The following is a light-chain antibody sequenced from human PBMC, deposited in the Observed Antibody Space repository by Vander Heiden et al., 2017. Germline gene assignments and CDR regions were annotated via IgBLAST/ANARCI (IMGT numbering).Light chain of an antibody. Sequence: VLTQSPATLSLSPGESATLSCRASQSVSSYLAWYQQKPGQSPRLLIYDASNRATGIPARFSGSGSGTDFTLTISSLEPEDFAVYYCQQRSNWPLTFGGGTKVEIK. V-gene: IGKV3-11*01. CDR1: QSVSSY. J-gene: IGKJ4*01. CDR2: DAS. CDR3: QQRSNWPLT.